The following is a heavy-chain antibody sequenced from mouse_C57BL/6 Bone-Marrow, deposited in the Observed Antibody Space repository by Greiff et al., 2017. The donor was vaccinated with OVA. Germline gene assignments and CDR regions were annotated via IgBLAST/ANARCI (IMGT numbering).Heavy chain of an antibody. D-gene: IGHD2-3*01. CDR1: GFNFTNSY. V-gene: IGHV14-3*01. CDR2: IDPSNGNT. Sequence: EVQLQEPVAELVRPGASVKLSCTASGFNFTNSYMHWVKQRPEQGLEWIGRIDPSNGNTNYAPKFQGKATITADTSSSTAYLQLSSLTSEDTAIYYCARAGWLPYCYAMDYWGQGTTVTVSS. J-gene: IGHJ4*01. CDR3: ARAGWLPYCYAMDY.